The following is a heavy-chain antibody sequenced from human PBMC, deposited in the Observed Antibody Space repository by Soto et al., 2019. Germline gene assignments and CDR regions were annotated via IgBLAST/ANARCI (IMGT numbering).Heavy chain of an antibody. J-gene: IGHJ4*02. V-gene: IGHV4-30-4*01. CDR1: GASTITGDYY. CDR3: ARVGSIRAVRPFDY. Sequence: QVQLQETGTGLVKTSQTLALLCSVSGASTITGDYYWHSIRQPPGNGLEWFGYIYYSGRNYYNPSPKSRVTISLDKSKNQLSPKLSSVTAGHKAGDYCARVGSIRAVRPFDYWGQGDMVAVSS. D-gene: IGHD3-10*01. CDR2: IYYSGRN.